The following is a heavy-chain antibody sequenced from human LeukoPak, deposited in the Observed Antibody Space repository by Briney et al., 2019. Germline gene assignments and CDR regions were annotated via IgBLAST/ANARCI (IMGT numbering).Heavy chain of an antibody. CDR2: INHSGST. J-gene: IGHJ4*02. V-gene: IGHV4-34*01. CDR1: GGSFSGYY. Sequence: PSETLSLTCAVYGGSFSGYYWSWIRQPPGKGLEWIGEINHSGSTNYNPSLKSRVTISVDTSKNQFSLKLSSVTAADTAVYYCALAPYYDSSGYYYFDYWGQGTLVTVSS. CDR3: ALAPYYDSSGYYYFDY. D-gene: IGHD3-22*01.